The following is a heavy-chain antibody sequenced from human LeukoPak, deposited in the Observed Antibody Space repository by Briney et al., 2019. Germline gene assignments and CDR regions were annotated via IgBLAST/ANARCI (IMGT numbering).Heavy chain of an antibody. CDR3: ARGRWKTGMDSPYYFDF. CDR1: GASIGNYY. J-gene: IGHJ4*02. D-gene: IGHD2-2*03. V-gene: IGHV4-4*07. Sequence: SETLSLTCTVSGASIGNYYWSWIRQPAGKGLEWIGRTHTSGSANYNPSLKSRVTMSVDTSKNQLSLKLTSVTAADTAVYYCARGRWKTGMDSPYYFDFWGQGTLVTVSS. CDR2: THTSGSA.